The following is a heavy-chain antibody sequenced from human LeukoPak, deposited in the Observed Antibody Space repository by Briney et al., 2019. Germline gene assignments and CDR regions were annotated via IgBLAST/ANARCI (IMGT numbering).Heavy chain of an antibody. CDR3: AKDVAGYGYPLYLDY. CDR2: ISYDGTNK. Sequence: PGRSLRLSCAASGFTFSIYGMHWVRQAPGKGLEWVAVISYDGTNKYHADSVKGRFTLSRDNSKNTLYLQMNSLRAEDTAVYYCAKDVAGYGYPLYLDYWGQGTLVTVSS. D-gene: IGHD5-12*01. CDR1: GFTFSIYG. J-gene: IGHJ4*02. V-gene: IGHV3-30*18.